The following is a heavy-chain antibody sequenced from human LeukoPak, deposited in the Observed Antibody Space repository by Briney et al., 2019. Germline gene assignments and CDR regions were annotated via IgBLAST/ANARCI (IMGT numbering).Heavy chain of an antibody. V-gene: IGHV4-59*01. Sequence: SETLSLTCTVSGGSISSYYWSWIRQPPGEGLEWLGYIYYSGSTNYNPSLKSRVTISVDTSKNQFSLKLSSVTAADTAVYYCSSGEWELEQAFDIWGQGTMVTVSS. CDR2: IYYSGST. CDR3: SSGEWELEQAFDI. CDR1: GGSISSYY. J-gene: IGHJ3*02. D-gene: IGHD1-26*01.